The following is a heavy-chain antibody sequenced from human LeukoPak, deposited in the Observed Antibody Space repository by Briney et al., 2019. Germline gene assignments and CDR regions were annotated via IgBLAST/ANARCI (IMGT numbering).Heavy chain of an antibody. Sequence: GGSLRLSCAASGFTFSNYVMSWVRQAPGKGLEWVSAISGSGGSTYYADSVKGRFTISRDNSKNTLYLQMNSLRAEDTAVYYCAKENGYYYDSSVLLGYWGQGTLVTVSS. CDR1: GFTFSNYV. V-gene: IGHV3-23*01. CDR3: AKENGYYYDSSVLLGY. J-gene: IGHJ4*02. CDR2: ISGSGGST. D-gene: IGHD3-22*01.